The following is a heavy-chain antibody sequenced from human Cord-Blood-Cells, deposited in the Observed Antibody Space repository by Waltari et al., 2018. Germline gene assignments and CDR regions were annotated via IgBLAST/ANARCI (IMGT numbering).Heavy chain of an antibody. CDR3: ARHPHDYAFDI. J-gene: IGHJ3*02. Sequence: QLLLQESGPGLVTLPETLYLTCPVTGGSIRISSYYWGWIRQPPGKGLEWLGCIYYSGSTYYNPSLKRRVTISVDTSKNQFSLKLSSVTAADTAVYYCARHPHDYAFDIWGQGTMVTVSS. CDR2: IYYSGST. D-gene: IGHD3-3*01. CDR1: GGSIRISSYY. V-gene: IGHV4-39*01.